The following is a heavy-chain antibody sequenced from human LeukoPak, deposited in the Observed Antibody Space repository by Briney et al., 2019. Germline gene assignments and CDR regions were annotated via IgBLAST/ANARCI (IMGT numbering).Heavy chain of an antibody. CDR2: IIPILGIA. J-gene: IGHJ4*02. CDR1: GGTFSSYA. CDR3: ASSGYSYGPRSLVY. Sequence: SVKVSCKASGGTFSSYAISWVRQAPGQGLEWMGRIIPILGIANYAQKFQGRVTITADKSTSTVYMELSSLRSEDTAVYYCASSGYSYGPRSLVYWGQGTLVTVSS. V-gene: IGHV1-69*04. D-gene: IGHD5-18*01.